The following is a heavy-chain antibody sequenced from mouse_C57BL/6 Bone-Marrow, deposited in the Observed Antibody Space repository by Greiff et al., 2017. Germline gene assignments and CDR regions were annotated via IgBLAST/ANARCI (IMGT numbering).Heavy chain of an antibody. V-gene: IGHV1-72*01. D-gene: IGHD1-1*01. CDR3: ALYYGSFYWYFDV. CDR2: IDPNSGGT. Sequence: GLEWIGRIDPNSGGTKYNEKFKSKATLTVDKPSSTAYMQLSSLTSEDSAVYYCALYYGSFYWYFDVWGTGTTVTVSS. J-gene: IGHJ1*03.